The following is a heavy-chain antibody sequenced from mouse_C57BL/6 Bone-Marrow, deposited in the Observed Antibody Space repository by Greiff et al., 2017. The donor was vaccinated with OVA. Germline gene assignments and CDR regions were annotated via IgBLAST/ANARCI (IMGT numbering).Heavy chain of an antibody. CDR2: IRNKANNHAT. Sequence: VQLKQSGGGLVQPGGSMKLSCAASGFTFSDAWMDWVRQSPEKGLEWVAEIRNKANNHATYYAESVKGRFTITRDDSKSSVYLQMNSLRAEDNGIFYCNRCGSQVPLWFFYVWGTGTTVTVSS. J-gene: IGHJ1*03. D-gene: IGHD1-1*01. CDR1: GFTFSDAW. V-gene: IGHV6-6*01. CDR3: NRCGSQVPLWFFYV.